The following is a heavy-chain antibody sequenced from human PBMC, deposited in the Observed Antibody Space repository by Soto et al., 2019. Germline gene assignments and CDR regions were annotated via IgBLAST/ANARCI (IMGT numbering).Heavy chain of an antibody. CDR3: AKATATGGGAFHI. CDR2: ILVAGST. D-gene: IGHD2-8*02. CDR1: GFTCSSYD. Sequence: EGFLRLSCADSGFTCSSYDMHWVRQAPGKGLEWVSTILVAGSTHYPDSVKGRFTISRDISTHTLLMHMNSLTDGDTAFYSCAKATATGGGAFHICGQGTVVTVSS. V-gene: IGHV3-23*01. J-gene: IGHJ3*02.